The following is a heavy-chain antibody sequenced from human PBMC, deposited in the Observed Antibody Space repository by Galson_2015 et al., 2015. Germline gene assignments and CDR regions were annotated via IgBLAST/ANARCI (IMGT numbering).Heavy chain of an antibody. CDR1: GYGFPSYW. J-gene: IGHJ5*02. Sequence: QSGAEVTKPGESLKISCKGSGYGFPSYWIGWVRQMPGKGLEWMGLIYPGDSDTRYSPSFQGQVTISVDKSISTAYLQWSSLKASDTAMYYCAKQGCSSTSCSHLNWFDPWGQGTLVTVSS. CDR2: IYPGDSDT. V-gene: IGHV5-51*01. D-gene: IGHD2-2*01. CDR3: AKQGCSSTSCSHLNWFDP.